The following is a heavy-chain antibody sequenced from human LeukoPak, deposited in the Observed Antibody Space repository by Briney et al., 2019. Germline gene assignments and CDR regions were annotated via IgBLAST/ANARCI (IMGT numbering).Heavy chain of an antibody. J-gene: IGHJ4*02. Sequence: SETLSLTCTVSGGSISSSNYYWGWIRQPPGKGLEWIAEIHHSGSINYNPSLKSRVTISVDKAKNQFSLNLNSVTAADTAVYYCARGGDRSFDYWGQGTLVTVSS. D-gene: IGHD3-10*01. CDR1: GGSISSSNYY. CDR2: IHHSGSI. V-gene: IGHV4-39*07. CDR3: ARGGDRSFDY.